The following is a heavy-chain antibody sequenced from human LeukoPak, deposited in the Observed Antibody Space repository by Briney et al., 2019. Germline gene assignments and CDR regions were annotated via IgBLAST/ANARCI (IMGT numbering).Heavy chain of an antibody. D-gene: IGHD5-18*01. CDR3: AKDLNSYGAHDY. V-gene: IGHV3-23*01. CDR2: VTGSGGT. CDR1: GFTFSSYA. J-gene: IGHJ4*02. Sequence: GGSLRLSCAASGFTFSSYAMNWVRRAPGKGLEWVSGVTGSGGTYYADSVKGRVTISRDNSKNTLSLQMSSLRAEDTAVYYCAKDLNSYGAHDYWGQGTLVTVSS.